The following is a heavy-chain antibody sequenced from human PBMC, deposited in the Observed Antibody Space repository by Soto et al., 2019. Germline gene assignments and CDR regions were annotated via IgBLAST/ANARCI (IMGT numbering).Heavy chain of an antibody. CDR2: IDWNDDK. J-gene: IGHJ6*02. V-gene: IGHV2-70*01. CDR1: GFSLSTSGMC. Sequence: SGPTLVNPTQTLTLTCTFSGFSLSTSGMCVSWIRQPPGKAMEWLALIDWNDDKYYSTSLKTRLTISKNTSKNQVVLTMTNMDPVDTATYYCARTPIYYYYYGMDVWGQGTTVTVSS. CDR3: ARTPIYYYYYGMDV.